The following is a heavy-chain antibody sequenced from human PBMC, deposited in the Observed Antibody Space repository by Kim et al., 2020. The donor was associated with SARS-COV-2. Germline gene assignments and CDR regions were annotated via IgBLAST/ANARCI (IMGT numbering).Heavy chain of an antibody. V-gene: IGHV3-23*01. CDR3: AKLKTMLQGDNCFDS. D-gene: IGHD3-10*01. J-gene: IGHJ5*01. Sequence: GGSLRLSCVTSGFSLNSNVMALVRQAPGKGLEWVSALRGRGDGTFYAHSVKGRFTISRDISENTLYLQMNSLRVEDTAIYYCAKLKTMLQGDNCFDSWGQGTLVTVSS. CDR2: LRGRGDGT. CDR1: GFSLNSNV.